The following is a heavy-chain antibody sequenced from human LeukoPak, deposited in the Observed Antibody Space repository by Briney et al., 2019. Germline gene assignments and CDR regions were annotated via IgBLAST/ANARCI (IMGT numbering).Heavy chain of an antibody. D-gene: IGHD6-13*01. CDR3: ARDRIATNQWGYYYYYGMDV. Sequence: PSETLSLTCAVYGGSFSGYYCSWIRQPPGKGLEWIGEINHSGSTNYNPSLKSRVTISVDTSKNQFSLKLSSVTAADTAVYYCARDRIATNQWGYYYYYGMDVWGQGTTVTVSS. CDR2: INHSGST. J-gene: IGHJ6*02. CDR1: GGSFSGYY. V-gene: IGHV4-34*01.